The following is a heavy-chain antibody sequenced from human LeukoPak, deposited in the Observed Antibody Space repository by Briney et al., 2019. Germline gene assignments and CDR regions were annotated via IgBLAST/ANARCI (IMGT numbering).Heavy chain of an antibody. CDR1: GLTFSSYS. CDR2: IKQDGSEK. CDR3: AGSHHRVRDFQL. D-gene: IGHD3-16*02. Sequence: GGSLRLSCAASGLTFSSYSMSWVRQAPGKGLEWVANIKQDGSEKYYVDSVKGRFSISRDNTKSSLYLQMSSLRVEDTALYYCAGSHHRVRDFQLWGQGTLVTVSS. J-gene: IGHJ1*01. V-gene: IGHV3-7*01.